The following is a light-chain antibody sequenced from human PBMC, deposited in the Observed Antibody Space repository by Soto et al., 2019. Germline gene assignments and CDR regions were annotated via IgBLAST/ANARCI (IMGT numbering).Light chain of an antibody. V-gene: IGKV4-1*01. CDR3: QHYYSTPFT. J-gene: IGKJ3*01. Sequence: DIVMTQSPDSLAVSLGERATINCQSSQSVLYRSNNMNYLAWYQQKPGQPPKLLISWASTRESGVPERFIGSGSGTDFTLTISRLHAEDEAVYYCQHYYSTPFTFGHGTKVDIK. CDR1: QSVLYRSNNMNY. CDR2: WAS.